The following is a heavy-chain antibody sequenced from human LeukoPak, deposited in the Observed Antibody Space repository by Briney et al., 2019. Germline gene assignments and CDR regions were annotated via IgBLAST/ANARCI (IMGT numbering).Heavy chain of an antibody. CDR1: GFTFSSYS. D-gene: IGHD6-6*01. J-gene: IGHJ4*02. Sequence: GGSLRLSCAASGFTFSSYSMNWVRQAPGERLEWVSSISSSSSYIYYADSVKGRFTISRDDAKNSLFLQMNSLRAEDTAVYYCASVRIPYWGQGTLVTVSS. CDR3: ASVRIPY. CDR2: ISSSSSYI. V-gene: IGHV3-21*01.